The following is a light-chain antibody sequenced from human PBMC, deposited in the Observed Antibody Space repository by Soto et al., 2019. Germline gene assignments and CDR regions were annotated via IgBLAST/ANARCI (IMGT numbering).Light chain of an antibody. CDR1: QRISSR. CDR2: DAS. J-gene: IGKJ4*01. V-gene: IGKV1-5*01. Sequence: DIQLTQSASTLSASVGDRDTITCRASQRISSRLAWYQQKPGKAPKLLIYDASSLESGVPSRFSGSGSGTEFTLTISSLQPDDFATYYCQQCDSYSLTCGGGTKVDLK. CDR3: QQCDSYSLT.